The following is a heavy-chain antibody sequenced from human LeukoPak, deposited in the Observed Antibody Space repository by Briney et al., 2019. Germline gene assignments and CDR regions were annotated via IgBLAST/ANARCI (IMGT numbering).Heavy chain of an antibody. CDR2: IHPGDSDT. CDR3: ARLRNFGYSGYGFRFDP. Sequence: GESLKISCKGSGYSFTNYWIGWVRQKPGKGLEYMCLIHPGDSDTRYSPSFQGQVTISADKSISTAYLQWSSLKASDTAMYYCARLRNFGYSGYGFRFDPWGQGTLVTVSS. J-gene: IGHJ5*02. D-gene: IGHD5-12*01. CDR1: GYSFTNYW. V-gene: IGHV5-51*01.